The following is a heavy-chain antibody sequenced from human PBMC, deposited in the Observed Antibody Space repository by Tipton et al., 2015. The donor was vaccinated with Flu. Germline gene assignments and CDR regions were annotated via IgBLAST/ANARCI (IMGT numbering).Heavy chain of an antibody. CDR1: GGSVSSGSYY. Sequence: TLSLTCTVSGGSVSSGSYYWSWIRQPAGKGLEWIGRIYTSGSTNYNPSLKSRVTMSVDTSKNQFSLKLSSVTAADTAVYYCARDNGAARSNAFDIWGQGTMVTVSS. D-gene: IGHD6-6*01. J-gene: IGHJ3*02. CDR3: ARDNGAARSNAFDI. CDR2: IYTSGST. V-gene: IGHV4-61*02.